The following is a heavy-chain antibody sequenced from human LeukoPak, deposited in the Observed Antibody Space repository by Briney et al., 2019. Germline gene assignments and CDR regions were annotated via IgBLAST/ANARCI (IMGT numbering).Heavy chain of an antibody. J-gene: IGHJ6*02. CDR3: ADGRPDYYDSSGYPSNYYGMDV. V-gene: IGHV4-34*01. Sequence: SETLSLTCAVYGGSFSGYYWSWIRQPPGKGLEWIGEINHSGSTNYNPSLKSRVTISVDTSKNQFSLKLSSVTAADTAVYYCADGRPDYYDSSGYPSNYYGMDVWGQGTTVTVSS. CDR2: INHSGST. CDR1: GGSFSGYY. D-gene: IGHD3-22*01.